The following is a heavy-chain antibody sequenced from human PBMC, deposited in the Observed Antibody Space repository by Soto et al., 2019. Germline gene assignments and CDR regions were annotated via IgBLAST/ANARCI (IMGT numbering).Heavy chain of an antibody. J-gene: IGHJ4*02. Sequence: TSETLSLTCAVSGGSISSSNWWSWVRQPPGKGLEWIGEIYHSGSTNYNPSLKSRVTISVDKSKNQFSLKLSSVTAADTAVYYCARSYYDSSGYYPPDYWGQGTLVTVSS. CDR2: IYHSGST. CDR3: ARSYYDSSGYYPPDY. D-gene: IGHD3-22*01. CDR1: GGSISSSNW. V-gene: IGHV4-4*02.